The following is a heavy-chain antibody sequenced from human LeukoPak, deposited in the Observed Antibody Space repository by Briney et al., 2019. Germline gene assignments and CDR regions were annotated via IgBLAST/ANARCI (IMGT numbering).Heavy chain of an antibody. CDR1: GYTFTGYF. CDR3: ARDPPERPAXGYY. J-gene: IGHJ4*02. CDR2: INPNSGGT. D-gene: IGHD1-1*01. Sequence: GASVKVSCKASGYTFTGYFIHWVRQAPGQGLEWMGWINPNSGGTNYAQKFQGRVTMTRDTSISTAYMELSSLRSDDTAVYYCARDPPERPAXGYYWGXXTLVTVSS. V-gene: IGHV1-2*02.